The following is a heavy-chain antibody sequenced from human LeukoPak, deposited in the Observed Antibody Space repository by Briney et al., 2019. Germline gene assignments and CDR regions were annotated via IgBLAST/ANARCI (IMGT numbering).Heavy chain of an antibody. Sequence: ASVKVSCKASGYTFTSYGISWVRQAPGQGLEWMGWISAYNGNTNYAQKLQGRVTMTTDTSTSTAYMELRSLRSDDTAVYYCARVRFLALGTYGMDVWGQGTTVTVSS. V-gene: IGHV1-18*01. J-gene: IGHJ6*02. CDR3: ARVRFLALGTYGMDV. D-gene: IGHD3-3*01. CDR1: GYTFTSYG. CDR2: ISAYNGNT.